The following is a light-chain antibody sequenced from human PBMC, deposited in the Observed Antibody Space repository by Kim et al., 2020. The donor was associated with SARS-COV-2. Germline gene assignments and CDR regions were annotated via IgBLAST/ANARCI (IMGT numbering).Light chain of an antibody. CDR1: QSISSY. V-gene: IGKV1-39*01. CDR2: AAS. J-gene: IGKJ1*01. CDR3: QQSYSTPQT. Sequence: DIQMTQSPSSLSASVGDRVTITCRASQSISSYLNWYQQKPGKAPKLLIYAASSLEGGVPSRFSGSGSGTDFTLTISSLQAEDFATYYCQQSYSTPQTFGQGTKVDI.